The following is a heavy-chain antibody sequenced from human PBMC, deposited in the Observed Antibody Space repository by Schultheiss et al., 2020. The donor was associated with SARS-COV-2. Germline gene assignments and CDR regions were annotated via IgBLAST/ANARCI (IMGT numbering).Heavy chain of an antibody. J-gene: IGHJ4*02. CDR2: IHKDDGSTK. CDR1: GFTFSNAW. Sequence: GGSLRLSYAASGFTFSNAWMSWVRQAPGKGLEWVALIHKDDGSTKDYADSVKGRFTISRDNSKNTLYLQVNSLRAEDTAVYYCARERGGNDEFDYWGQGTLVTVSS. V-gene: IGHV3-33*08. CDR3: ARERGGNDEFDY. D-gene: IGHD1-1*01.